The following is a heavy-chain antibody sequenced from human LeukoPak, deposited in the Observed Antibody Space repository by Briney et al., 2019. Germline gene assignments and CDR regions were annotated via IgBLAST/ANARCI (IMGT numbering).Heavy chain of an antibody. CDR1: GYSFTSYW. V-gene: IGHV5-51*01. Sequence: GESLRISCKGSGYSFTSYWIGWVRQMPGKGLEWMGIIYPGDSDTRYSPSFQGQVTISADKSITTAYLQWSSLKASDTAVYICARGGIRFDFDNSGHYNWGQGTLVTVSS. D-gene: IGHD3-22*01. CDR2: IYPGDSDT. CDR3: ARGGIRFDFDNSGHYN. J-gene: IGHJ1*01.